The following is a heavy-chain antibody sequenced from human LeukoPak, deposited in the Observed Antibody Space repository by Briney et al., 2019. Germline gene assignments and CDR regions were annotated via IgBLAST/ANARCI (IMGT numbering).Heavy chain of an antibody. Sequence: SVTLSLTCTVSGGSISSSSYYWGWIRQPPGKGLEWIGSIYYSGSTYYNPSLKSRVTISVDTSKNQFSLKLSSATAADTAVYYCARANTAMVDFDYWGQGTLVTVSS. CDR1: GGSISSSSYY. CDR2: IYYSGST. J-gene: IGHJ4*02. CDR3: ARANTAMVDFDY. D-gene: IGHD5-18*01. V-gene: IGHV4-39*07.